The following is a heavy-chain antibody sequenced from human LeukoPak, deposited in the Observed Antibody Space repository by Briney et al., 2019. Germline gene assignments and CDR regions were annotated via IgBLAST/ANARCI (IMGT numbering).Heavy chain of an antibody. D-gene: IGHD6-13*01. CDR3: AKAAAAGPVHKGNWFDP. Sequence: GGSLRLSCAASGFTFSSYAMSWVRQAPGKGLEWVSAISGSGGSTYYADSVKGRFTISRDNSKNTLYLQMNSLRAEDTAVYYCAKAAAAGPVHKGNWFDPWGQGTLVTVSS. J-gene: IGHJ5*02. CDR2: ISGSGGST. CDR1: GFTFSSYA. V-gene: IGHV3-23*01.